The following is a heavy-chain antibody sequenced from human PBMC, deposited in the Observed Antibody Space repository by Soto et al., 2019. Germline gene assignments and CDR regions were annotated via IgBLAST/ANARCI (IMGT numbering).Heavy chain of an antibody. CDR2: ISYSGST. V-gene: IGHV4-59*08. D-gene: IGHD3-9*01. CDR1: GGSISRYY. Sequence: SETLSLTCTVSGGSISRYYWSWIRQCPEKGLEYIGYISYSGSTNYNPSLKSRVTTSLDTSKNQFSLKLSSVTAADTAIYYCASLNFDILTGYDAFDLWGQGTRVT. CDR3: ASLNFDILTGYDAFDL. J-gene: IGHJ3*01.